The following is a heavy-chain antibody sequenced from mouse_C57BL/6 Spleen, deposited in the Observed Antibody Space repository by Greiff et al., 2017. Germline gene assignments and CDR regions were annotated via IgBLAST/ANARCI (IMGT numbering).Heavy chain of an antibody. D-gene: IGHD3-1*01. Sequence: EVQLQESGGGLVQPGGSMTLSCVASGFSFTNCCMNCFRQSPAKGLVWVAQFRLKSDNYATHYAEYVKGRFTISRDDSKSSVYLQMNNVRAEDTEIYYCTGLGYPPRFAYWGQGTLVTVSA. CDR2: FRLKSDNYAT. J-gene: IGHJ3*01. CDR1: GFSFTNCC. CDR3: TGLGYPPRFAY. V-gene: IGHV6-3*01.